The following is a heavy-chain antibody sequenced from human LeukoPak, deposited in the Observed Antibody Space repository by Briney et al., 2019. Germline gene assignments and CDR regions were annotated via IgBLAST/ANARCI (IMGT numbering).Heavy chain of an antibody. Sequence: ASVKVSCKASGYTFTSYYMHWVRQAPGQGLEWMGWINPNSGGTNYAQKFQGRVTMTRDTSISTAYMELSRLRSDDTAVYYCARDDYGSGSYYNFIDYWGQGTLVTVSS. CDR1: GYTFTSYY. CDR3: ARDDYGSGSYYNFIDY. V-gene: IGHV1-2*02. D-gene: IGHD3-10*01. J-gene: IGHJ4*02. CDR2: INPNSGGT.